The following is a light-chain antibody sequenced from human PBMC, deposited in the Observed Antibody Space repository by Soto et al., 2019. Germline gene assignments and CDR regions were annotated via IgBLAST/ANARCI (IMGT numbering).Light chain of an antibody. V-gene: IGLV2-11*01. J-gene: IGLJ1*01. CDR1: SSDVGGYNY. CDR2: DVS. CDR3: CSYAGSYTYV. Sequence: QSVLTQPRSVSGSPGQSVTISCTDTSSDVGGYNYVSWYQQHPGKAPKLMIYDVSKRPSGVPDRFSGSKSGNTASLTISGLQAEDEADYYCCSYAGSYTYVFGTGTKVTVL.